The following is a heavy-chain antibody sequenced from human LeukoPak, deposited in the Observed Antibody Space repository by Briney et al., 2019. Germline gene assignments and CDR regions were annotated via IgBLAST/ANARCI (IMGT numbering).Heavy chain of an antibody. CDR3: ARESAYYDSSGYYGGWFDP. CDR1: GFTFSSYA. J-gene: IGHJ5*02. CDR2: ISSNGGST. D-gene: IGHD3-22*01. V-gene: IGHV3-64*04. Sequence: GGSLRLSCSASGFTFSSYAMHWVRQAPGKGLEYVSAISSNGGSTYYADSVKGRFTISRDNSKNTLYLQMNSLRAEDTAVYYCARESAYYDSSGYYGGWFDPWGQGTLVTVSS.